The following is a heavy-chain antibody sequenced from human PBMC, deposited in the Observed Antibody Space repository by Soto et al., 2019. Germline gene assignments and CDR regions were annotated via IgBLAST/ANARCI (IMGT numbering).Heavy chain of an antibody. CDR1: GDSINNTYY. J-gene: IGHJ5*01. CDR3: VRQDGDNWFDS. D-gene: IGHD4-17*01. V-gene: IGHV4-39*01. CDR2: ISYIGTT. Sequence: QVQLQESGPGLVEPSGTLSLTCFVSGDSINNTYYWGWVRQPPGMGLEWIGSISYIGTTYYNPSLKSRVTISVDTSKNQFSLTLTSVTAADTAMYYCVRQDGDNWFDSWGQGALVTFSS.